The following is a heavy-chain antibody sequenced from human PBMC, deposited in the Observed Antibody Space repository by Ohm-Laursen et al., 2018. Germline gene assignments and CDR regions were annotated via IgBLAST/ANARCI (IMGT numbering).Heavy chain of an antibody. CDR1: GFTFSDYY. CDR3: AKRIRDAFDI. J-gene: IGHJ3*02. CDR2: ISGSGGST. V-gene: IGHV3-23*01. Sequence: SLRLSCAASGFTFSDYYMSWVRQAPGKGLEWVSAISGSGGSTYYADSVKGRFTISRDNSKNTLYLQMNSLRAEDTAVYYCAKRIRDAFDIWGQGTMVTVSS. D-gene: IGHD2-15*01.